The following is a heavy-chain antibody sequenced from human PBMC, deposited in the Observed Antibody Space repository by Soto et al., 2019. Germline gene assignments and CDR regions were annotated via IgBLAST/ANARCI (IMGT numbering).Heavy chain of an antibody. CDR1: GYTFTSYA. D-gene: IGHD6-13*01. Sequence: QVQLVQSGAEVKKPGASVKVSCKASGYTFTSYAMHWVRQAPGQRLEWMGWINAGNGNTKYSQKFKGRVTITRDTSGSTAYMELSSLRSEDTAVYYCAREESSSWHFDYWGQGTLVTVSS. CDR3: AREESSSWHFDY. V-gene: IGHV1-3*01. J-gene: IGHJ4*02. CDR2: INAGNGNT.